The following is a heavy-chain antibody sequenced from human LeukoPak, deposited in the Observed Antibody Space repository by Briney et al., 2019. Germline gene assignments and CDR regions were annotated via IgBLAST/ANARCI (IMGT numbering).Heavy chain of an antibody. Sequence: KPSETLSLTCTVSGGSISSYYWGWIRQPAGKGLEWIGRIYATGSTNFNPSLKSRISMSVDTSKNQFSLNLSSVTAADTAVYYCARVPYYYDTSGTFDIWGQGTMVTVSS. V-gene: IGHV4-4*07. CDR2: IYATGST. CDR1: GGSISSYY. CDR3: ARVPYYYDTSGTFDI. D-gene: IGHD3-22*01. J-gene: IGHJ3*02.